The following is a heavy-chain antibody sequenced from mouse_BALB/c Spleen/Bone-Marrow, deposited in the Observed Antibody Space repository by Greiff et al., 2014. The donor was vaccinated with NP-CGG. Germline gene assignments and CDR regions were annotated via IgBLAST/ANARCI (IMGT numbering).Heavy chain of an antibody. V-gene: IGHV1-26*01. CDR3: ARENCGSSYGFAY. CDR1: GYSFTGYT. J-gene: IGHJ3*01. Sequence: EVQLQQSGPELVKPGSSMKISCKASGYSFTGYTMNWVKQSHGKNLEWIGLINPYNGGTSYNQKFRGKATLTVNKSSSTAYMELLSLTSEDSAVYYCARENCGSSYGFAYWGQGTQVTVSA. CDR2: INPYNGGT. D-gene: IGHD1-1*01.